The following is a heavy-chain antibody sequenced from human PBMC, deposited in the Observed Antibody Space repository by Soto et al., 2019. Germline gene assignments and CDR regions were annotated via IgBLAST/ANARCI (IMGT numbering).Heavy chain of an antibody. CDR1: GGSIGSYY. V-gene: IGHV4-4*07. D-gene: IGHD4-17*01. J-gene: IGHJ5*02. CDR2: IYTSGST. CDR3: ARDYVDYGDYLNWFDP. Sequence: SETLSLTCTVSGGSIGSYYWSWIRQPAGKGLEWIGRIYTSGSTNYNPSLKSRVTMSVDTSKNQFSLKLSSVTAADTAVYYCARDYVDYGDYLNWFDPWGQGTLVTVS.